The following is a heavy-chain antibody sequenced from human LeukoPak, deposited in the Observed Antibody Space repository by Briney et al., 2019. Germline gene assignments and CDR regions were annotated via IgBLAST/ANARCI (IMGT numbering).Heavy chain of an antibody. CDR2: IYYSGST. D-gene: IGHD3-22*01. Sequence: SETLSLTCTVSGGSISSYYWSWIRQPPGKGLEWIGYIYYSGSTNYNPSLKSRVTISVDTSKNQFSLKLSSVTAADTAVYYCARDGLLQADYYYYMDVWGKGTTVTVSS. V-gene: IGHV4-59*12. CDR1: GGSISSYY. J-gene: IGHJ6*03. CDR3: ARDGLLQADYYYYMDV.